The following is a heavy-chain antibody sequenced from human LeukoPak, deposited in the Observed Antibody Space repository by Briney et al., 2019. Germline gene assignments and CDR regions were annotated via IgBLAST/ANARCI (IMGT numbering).Heavy chain of an antibody. CDR1: GFTFSSYA. CDR2: ISGSGGST. Sequence: GGSLRLSCAASGFTFSSYAMSWVRQAPGKGLEWVSAISGSGGSTYYADSVKGRFTISRDNSKNTPYLQMNSLRAEDTAVYYCAKGRALLWFGELPETFDPWGQGTLVTVSS. D-gene: IGHD3-10*01. CDR3: AKGRALLWFGELPETFDP. J-gene: IGHJ5*02. V-gene: IGHV3-23*01.